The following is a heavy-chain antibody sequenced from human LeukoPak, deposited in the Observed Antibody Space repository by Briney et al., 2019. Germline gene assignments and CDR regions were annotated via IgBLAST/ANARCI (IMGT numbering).Heavy chain of an antibody. J-gene: IGHJ4*02. D-gene: IGHD3-22*01. CDR2: IIPIFGTA. CDR1: GGTFSSYA. V-gene: IGHV1-69*05. Sequence: ASVKVSCKASGGTFSSYAISWVRQAPGQGLEWMGGIIPIFGTANYAQKFQGRVTITTDESTSTAYMELSSLRSEDTAVYYCASSTPEGRDYYDSRGYYGGGYFDYWGQGTLVTVSS. CDR3: ASSTPEGRDYYDSRGYYGGGYFDY.